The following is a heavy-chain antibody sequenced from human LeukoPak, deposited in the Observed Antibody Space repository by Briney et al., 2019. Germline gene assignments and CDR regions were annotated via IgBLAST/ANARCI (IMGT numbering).Heavy chain of an antibody. CDR1: RYSFTDYY. V-gene: IGHV1-2*02. CDR3: ATFDQDWGTFHY. D-gene: IGHD7-27*01. J-gene: IGHJ4*02. CDR2: IKPNSGDT. Sequence: ASVKVSCKASRYSFTDYYIHWVRQAPGQGLEWMGWIKPNSGDTNYVEKLQGRVTMTRDTSISTAYMELSRLRSDDTAVYYCATFDQDWGTFHYWGQGTLVTVSS.